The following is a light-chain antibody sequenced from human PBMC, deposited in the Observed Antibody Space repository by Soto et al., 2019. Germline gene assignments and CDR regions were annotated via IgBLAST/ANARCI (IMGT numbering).Light chain of an antibody. V-gene: IGLV1-47*01. Sequence: QPVLTQPPSASGTPGQRVTISCSGSSSNIGSNFVYWYQQLPGTAPKLLIYRNDQRPSGIPDRFSGSKSGTSASLAISGLRSEDEADYYCAAWDDSLSVLEFGGGTKLTVL. CDR1: SSNIGSNF. CDR2: RND. J-gene: IGLJ2*01. CDR3: AAWDDSLSVLE.